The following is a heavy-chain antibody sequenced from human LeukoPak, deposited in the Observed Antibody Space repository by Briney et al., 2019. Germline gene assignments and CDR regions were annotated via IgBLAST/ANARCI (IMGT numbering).Heavy chain of an antibody. V-gene: IGHV4-59*01. Sequence: PSETLSLTCTVSGDSISNYYWSWIRQPPGKGLEWIGYFFYSDTTDYNPSLKSRVTISVDTSKNQFSLKLNSVTAADTAVYYCARGPSTTHTKWALLGNYAFNLWGQGTMVTVSS. J-gene: IGHJ3*01. CDR1: GDSISNYY. CDR3: ARGPSTTHTKWALLGNYAFNL. CDR2: FFYSDTT. D-gene: IGHD1-26*01.